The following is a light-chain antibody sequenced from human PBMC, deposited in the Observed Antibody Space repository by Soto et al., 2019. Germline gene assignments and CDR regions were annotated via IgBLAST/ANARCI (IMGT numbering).Light chain of an antibody. J-gene: IGLJ1*01. CDR2: EVS. CDR1: SSDVGRYVY. Sequence: QSALTQPASVSGSPGQSITISCTGTSSDVGRYVYVSWYQQSPGKAPKLIIHEVSKRPSGVSKRFSGSKSGNTASLTISGLQTEDEADYYCSSYTTTRAYVFGTGTKLTVL. V-gene: IGLV2-14*01. CDR3: SSYTTTRAYV.